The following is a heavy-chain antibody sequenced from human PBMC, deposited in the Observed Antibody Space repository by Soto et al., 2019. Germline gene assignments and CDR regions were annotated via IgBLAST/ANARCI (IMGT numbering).Heavy chain of an antibody. D-gene: IGHD1-1*01. Sequence: GGSLRLSCAASGFTFSNYAVTWVRQAPGKGLEWVSTISGSGGSTYYADSVKGRFTISRDNSKNTLYLQMNSLRAEDTAVYYCAKISNWNWFDPWGQGTLVTVSS. CDR1: GFTFSNYA. CDR2: ISGSGGST. J-gene: IGHJ5*02. CDR3: AKISNWNWFDP. V-gene: IGHV3-23*01.